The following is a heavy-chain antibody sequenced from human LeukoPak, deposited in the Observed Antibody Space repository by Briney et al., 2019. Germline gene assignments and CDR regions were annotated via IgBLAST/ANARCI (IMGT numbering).Heavy chain of an antibody. CDR1: GFTFSSYA. V-gene: IGHV3-23*01. CDR2: ISGSGGST. Sequence: GGSLRLSCAASGFTFSSYAMSWVRQAPGKGLEWVSAISGSGGSTYYADSVKGRFTISRDNSKNTLYLQMNSLRAEDMAVYHCAKGSYYYDSADYFDYWGQGTLVTVSS. D-gene: IGHD3-22*01. CDR3: AKGSYYYDSADYFDY. J-gene: IGHJ4*02.